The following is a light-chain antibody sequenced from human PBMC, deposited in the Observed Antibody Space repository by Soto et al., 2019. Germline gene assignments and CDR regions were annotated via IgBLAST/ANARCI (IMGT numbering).Light chain of an antibody. V-gene: IGLV2-14*01. CDR1: NSDVGGYDY. Sequence: QSALTQPASVSGSPGQSITISCTGTNSDVGGYDYVSWYQQYPGKAPKVIIYEVNKRPSGISIRFSGSKSGNMASLTISGLQAVDEADYYCSSYTDSGSRVFGTGTKLTVL. CDR2: EVN. J-gene: IGLJ1*01. CDR3: SSYTDSGSRV.